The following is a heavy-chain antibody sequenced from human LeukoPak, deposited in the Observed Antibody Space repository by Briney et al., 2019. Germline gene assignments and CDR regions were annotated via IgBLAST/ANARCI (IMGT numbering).Heavy chain of an antibody. CDR2: IKSKTDGGTT. CDR3: TRYRSSYYFDY. V-gene: IGHV3-15*01. J-gene: IGHJ4*02. Sequence: GGSLRLSCAASGFTFSSYGMTWVRQAPGKGLEWVGRIKSKTDGGTTDYAAPVKGRFTISRDDSKTTLYLQMNSLKTEDTAVYYCTRYRSSYYFDYWGQGTLVTVSS. D-gene: IGHD6-6*01. CDR1: GFTFSSYG.